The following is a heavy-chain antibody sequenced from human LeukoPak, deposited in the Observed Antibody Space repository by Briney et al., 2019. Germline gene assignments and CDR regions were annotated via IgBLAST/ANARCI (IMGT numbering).Heavy chain of an antibody. CDR1: GFTFSSCA. V-gene: IGHV3-23*01. D-gene: IGHD2-2*01. CDR3: APLDTVPNLYYFDY. CDR2: ISGSGSST. Sequence: TGGSLRLSCAASGFTFSSCAMSWVRQAPGKGLEWVSAISGSGSSTYYADSVKGRFTISRDNSKNTLYLQMNSLRAEDTAVYYCAPLDTVPNLYYFDYWGQGTLVTVSS. J-gene: IGHJ4*02.